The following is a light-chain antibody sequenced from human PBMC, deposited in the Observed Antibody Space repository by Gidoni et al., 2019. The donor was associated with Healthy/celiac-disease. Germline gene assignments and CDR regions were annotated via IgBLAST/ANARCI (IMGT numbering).Light chain of an antibody. CDR2: DKN. Sequence: QSVLTQPHSVSAAPVHKVTISCSVSSSNIVNNYVSCYHQLPGTAPKLLIYDKNKRPSGIPDRFAGSKAGTSATLGITGLQTGDEADYYCGTWDSSLSAVVFGGGTKLTVL. J-gene: IGLJ2*01. CDR3: GTWDSSLSAVV. V-gene: IGLV1-51*01. CDR1: SSNIVNNY.